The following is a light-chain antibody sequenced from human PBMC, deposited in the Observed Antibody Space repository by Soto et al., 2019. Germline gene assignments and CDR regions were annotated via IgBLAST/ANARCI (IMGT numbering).Light chain of an antibody. CDR2: TGS. Sequence: DIQMTQSPSYVSASVGDRVTITCRASQGIKNWLAWYQQKPGKAPNLLIYTGSSLQNGVPSRFSGSGSGTDFTLTINSLHPEDFATYYCQQAASFPITFGQGTRLEIK. CDR3: QQAASFPIT. J-gene: IGKJ5*01. V-gene: IGKV1-12*01. CDR1: QGIKNW.